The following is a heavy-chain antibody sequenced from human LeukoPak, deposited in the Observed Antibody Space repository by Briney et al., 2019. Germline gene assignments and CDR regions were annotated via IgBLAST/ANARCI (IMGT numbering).Heavy chain of an antibody. CDR3: AREGGYSYGYFNWFDP. Sequence: SETLSLTCAVYGGSFSGYYWSWIRQPPGKGLEWIGEINHSGSTNYNPSLKSRVTISVDTSKNQFSLKLSSVTAADTAVYYCAREGGYSYGYFNWFDPWGQGTLVTVSS. CDR1: GGSFSGYY. CDR2: INHSGST. V-gene: IGHV4-34*01. J-gene: IGHJ5*02. D-gene: IGHD5-18*01.